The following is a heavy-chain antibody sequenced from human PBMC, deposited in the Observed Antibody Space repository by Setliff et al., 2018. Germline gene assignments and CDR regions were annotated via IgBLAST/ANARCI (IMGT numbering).Heavy chain of an antibody. V-gene: IGHV3-23*01. CDR1: GFTFSSYA. Sequence: GGSLRLSCAASGFTFSSYAMSWVRQAPGKGLEWVSAISGSGGSTYYADSVKGRFTISRDNSKNTLYLQMNSLRAEDTAVYYCAKAIAPIVVVPAAILEAYWGQGTLVTVSS. CDR2: ISGSGGST. D-gene: IGHD2-2*02. J-gene: IGHJ4*02. CDR3: AKAIAPIVVVPAAILEAY.